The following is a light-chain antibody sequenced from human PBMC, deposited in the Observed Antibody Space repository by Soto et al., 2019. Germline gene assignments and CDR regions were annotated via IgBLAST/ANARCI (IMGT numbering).Light chain of an antibody. CDR1: QSVRNT. CDR3: QHYHNWPPWT. CDR2: GAS. J-gene: IGKJ1*01. Sequence: EIVMTQSPATLSVSPGDRATLSCRASQSVRNTLAWYQQNPGQAPRLLIYGASTRATGIAARFSGSGSGTEFTLTINSLQSDDFADYFCQHYHNWPPWTFGQGTKVEFK. V-gene: IGKV3-15*01.